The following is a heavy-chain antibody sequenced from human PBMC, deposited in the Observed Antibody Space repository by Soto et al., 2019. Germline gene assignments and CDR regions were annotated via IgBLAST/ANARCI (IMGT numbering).Heavy chain of an antibody. CDR1: GGSISSSSYY. V-gene: IGHV4-39*02. J-gene: IGHJ5*02. Sequence: QLQLQESGPGLVKPSETLSLTCTVSGGSISSSSYYWGWIRQPPGKGLEWIGSIYYSGSTYYNPSPKSRVPISVDTSKNHFSRKLSSVTAADTAVYYCATQEVGGSYVYTFDPWGQGTLVTVSS. CDR2: IYYSGST. D-gene: IGHD1-26*01. CDR3: ATQEVGGSYVYTFDP.